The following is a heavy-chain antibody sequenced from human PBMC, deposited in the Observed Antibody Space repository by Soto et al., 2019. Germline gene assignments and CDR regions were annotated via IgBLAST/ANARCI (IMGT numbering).Heavy chain of an antibody. CDR2: IYSSGST. J-gene: IGHJ4*02. D-gene: IGHD3-22*01. V-gene: IGHV4-59*01. Sequence: PSETLSLTCTVSGGSMRSYYWSWIRQPPGKGLDWIGYIYSSGSTNYNPSLKSRVSISLDKSKNQFSLKLSSVTAADTAVYYCARDPNPYYYDSSGSYWGQGALVTVSS. CDR1: GGSMRSYY. CDR3: ARDPNPYYYDSSGSY.